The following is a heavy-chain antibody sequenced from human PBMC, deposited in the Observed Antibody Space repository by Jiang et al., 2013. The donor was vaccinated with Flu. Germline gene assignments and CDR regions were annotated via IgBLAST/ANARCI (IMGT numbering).Heavy chain of an antibody. CDR1: GFIFGRHG. CDR2: IWSDGIKK. J-gene: IGHJ4*02. V-gene: IGHV3-33*01. D-gene: IGHD4-17*01. Sequence: VQLLESGGGVVQPGRSLRLSCVASGFIFGRHGMHWVRQAPGKGLEWVAVIWSDGIKKHYADSVKGRFTISRDNSKNTLYLQMDSLRVEDTALYYCARDISYYSDDYWGQGTLVTVSS. CDR3: ARDISYYSDDY.